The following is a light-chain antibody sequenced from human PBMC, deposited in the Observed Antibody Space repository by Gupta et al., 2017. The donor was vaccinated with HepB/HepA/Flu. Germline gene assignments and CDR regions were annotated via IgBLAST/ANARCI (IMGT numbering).Light chain of an antibody. J-gene: IGLJ2*01. Sequence: ITISCTGTSSDIGTYNLVSWYQQHPGKAPKLILYKVNARPSGVSNRFSGSKSGNTASLTISGLQAEDEADYYCCSFAGSNSVVFGGGTKLTVL. CDR2: KVN. V-gene: IGLV2-23*02. CDR3: CSFAGSNSVV. CDR1: SSDIGTYNL.